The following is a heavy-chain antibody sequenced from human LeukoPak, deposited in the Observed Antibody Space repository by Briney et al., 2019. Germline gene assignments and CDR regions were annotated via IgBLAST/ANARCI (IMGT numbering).Heavy chain of an antibody. CDR1: VASFSGYY. V-gene: IGHV4-34*01. CDR2: INHSGGT. CDR3: ATDRYCGSGSYYKFDY. D-gene: IGHD3-10*01. Sequence: PSETLSLTCGVSVASFSGYYWSWIPQPPGKGLEWIGEINHSGGTNYNPSLKSRVTISVDTSKKQFSLKLRSVTAEDTAVYYCATDRYCGSGSYYKFDYWGQGGLVTVSS. J-gene: IGHJ4*02.